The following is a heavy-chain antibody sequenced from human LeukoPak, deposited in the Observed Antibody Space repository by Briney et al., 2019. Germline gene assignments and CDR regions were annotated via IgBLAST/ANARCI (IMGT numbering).Heavy chain of an antibody. J-gene: IGHJ4*02. D-gene: IGHD3-9*01. CDR1: GYTFPSYG. Sequence: ASVTVSSKASGYTFPSYGISWVRQAPGQGLEWMGWISAYDGNTNYAQKLQGRVTMTTDTSTSTAYMELRSLRSDDTAVYYCARDAPLILTGCYPIDYWGQGTLVTVSS. CDR2: ISAYDGNT. V-gene: IGHV1-18*01. CDR3: ARDAPLILTGCYPIDY.